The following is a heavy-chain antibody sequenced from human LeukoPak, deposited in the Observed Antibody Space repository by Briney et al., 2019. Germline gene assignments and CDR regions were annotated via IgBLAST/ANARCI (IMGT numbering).Heavy chain of an antibody. V-gene: IGHV3-9*01. J-gene: IGHJ3*02. D-gene: IGHD3-3*01. Sequence: GGSLRLSCAASRFNFEDFGMYWVRQGPGKGLEWVAGITWNSGSAVYADSVEGRFTTSRDNVKKSVYLQMSSLRLEDTALYYCAKGHTIFGVVPDILDIWGRGTNVIVSS. CDR3: AKGHTIFGVVPDILDI. CDR1: RFNFEDFG. CDR2: ITWNSGSA.